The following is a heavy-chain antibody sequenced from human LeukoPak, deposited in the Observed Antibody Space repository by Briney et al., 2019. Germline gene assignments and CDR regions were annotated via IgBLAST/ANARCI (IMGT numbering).Heavy chain of an antibody. J-gene: IGHJ6*03. V-gene: IGHV4-59*12. D-gene: IGHD5-18*01. CDR3: ARERDTAMVYYYMDV. CDR1: SGSISTYY. CDR2: IYYSGST. Sequence: SETLSLTCTVSSGSISTYYWSWIRQPPGKGLEWIGYIYYSGSTKYNPSLKSRVTMSVDTSKNQFSLKLSSVTAADTAVYYCARERDTAMVYYYMDVWGKGTTVTISS.